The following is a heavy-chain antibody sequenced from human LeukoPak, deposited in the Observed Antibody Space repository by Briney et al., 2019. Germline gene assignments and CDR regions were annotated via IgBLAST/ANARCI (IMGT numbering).Heavy chain of an antibody. J-gene: IGHJ4*02. V-gene: IGHV3-33*03. CDR1: GFTFSSYG. D-gene: IGHD3-10*01. Sequence: PGGSLRLSCAASGFTFSSYGMHWVRQAPGKGLEWVAVIWYDGSNKYYADSVKGRFTISRDNAKSALYLQMNSLRAEDTAVYYCAGGFGSYSPDYWGQGTLVTVSS. CDR2: IWYDGSNK. CDR3: AGGFGSYSPDY.